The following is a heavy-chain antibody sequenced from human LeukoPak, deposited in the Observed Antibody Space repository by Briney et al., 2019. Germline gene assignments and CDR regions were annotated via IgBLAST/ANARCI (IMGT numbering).Heavy chain of an antibody. CDR3: ARRAGDYSHPYDY. CDR1: GFTFSVYA. J-gene: IGHJ4*02. CDR2: IYSGGST. D-gene: IGHD3-22*01. V-gene: IGHV3-53*01. Sequence: GGSLRLSCVASGFTFSVYAMNWVRQAPGKGLEWVSFIYSGGSTYYTDSVKGRFTISRDNSKNTLYLQMNSLRAEDTAVYYCARRAGDYSHPYDYWGQGILVTVSS.